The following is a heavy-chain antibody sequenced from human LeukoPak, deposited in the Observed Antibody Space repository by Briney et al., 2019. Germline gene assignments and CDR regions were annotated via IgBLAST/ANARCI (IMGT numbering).Heavy chain of an antibody. CDR1: GYTFTSYD. D-gene: IGHD3-3*01. Sequence: ASVKVSCKASGYTFTSYDINWVRQATGQGLEWMGWMNPKSGNTGYAQKFQGRVTMTRNTSISTACMELSSLRSEDTAVYYCARAYDFWSGSYGMDVWGQGTTVTVSS. V-gene: IGHV1-8*01. J-gene: IGHJ6*02. CDR2: MNPKSGNT. CDR3: ARAYDFWSGSYGMDV.